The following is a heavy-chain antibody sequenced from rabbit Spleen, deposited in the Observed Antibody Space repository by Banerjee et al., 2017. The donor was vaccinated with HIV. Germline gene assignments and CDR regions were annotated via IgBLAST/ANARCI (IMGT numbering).Heavy chain of an antibody. CDR2: IYTGSGST. J-gene: IGHJ4*01. Sequence: QVQLEESGGGLVQPEGSLTLTCTASGFSIRNSNWTCRVRQAPGKGLEWVGCIYTGSGSTYYASWAKGRFSITKTSSTTVTLQMTSLTAADTATYFCARDSYDDYGDYWGSYYFNLWGPGTLVTVS. CDR3: ARDSYDDYGDYWGSYYFNL. D-gene: IGHD2-1*01. CDR1: GFSIRNSNW. V-gene: IGHV1S45*01.